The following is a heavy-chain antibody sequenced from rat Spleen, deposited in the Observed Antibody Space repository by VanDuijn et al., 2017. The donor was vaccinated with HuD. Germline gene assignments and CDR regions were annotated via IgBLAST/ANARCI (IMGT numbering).Heavy chain of an antibody. CDR1: GFSITSDH. V-gene: IGHV2-32*01. CDR3: AREGGRGWYFDF. CDR2: LWSVGDT. Sequence: QVQLRESGPDLVQPSQTLSLTCTVSGFSITSDHVHWVRQPPGKGLEWMGVLWSVGDTSFNSALKSRLTISRDTSKSQVFLKMNSLQTEDTATYYCAREGGRGWYFDFWGPGTMVTVSS. J-gene: IGHJ1*01. D-gene: IGHD5-1*01.